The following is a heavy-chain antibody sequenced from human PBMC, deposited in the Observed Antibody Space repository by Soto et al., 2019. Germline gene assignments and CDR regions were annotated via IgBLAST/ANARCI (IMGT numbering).Heavy chain of an antibody. J-gene: IGHJ6*02. Sequence: VQLVQSGAEVKKPGASVKVSCKASGYTFTSYAMHWVRQAPGQRLEWMGWINAGNGNTKYSQKFQGRVTITRDTSASTAYMELSSLRSEDTAVYYCASSYYYGSGSYYFYYYYGMDVWGQGTTVTVSS. D-gene: IGHD3-10*01. CDR1: GYTFTSYA. CDR3: ASSYYYGSGSYYFYYYYGMDV. CDR2: INAGNGNT. V-gene: IGHV1-3*01.